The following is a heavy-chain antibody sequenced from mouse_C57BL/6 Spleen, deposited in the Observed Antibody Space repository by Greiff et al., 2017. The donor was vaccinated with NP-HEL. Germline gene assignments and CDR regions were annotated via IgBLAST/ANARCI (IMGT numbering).Heavy chain of an antibody. J-gene: IGHJ2*01. D-gene: IGHD3-2*02. Sequence: QVQLQQSGAELMKPGASVKLSCKATGYTFTGYWIEWVKQRPGHGLEWIGEILPGSGSTNYNAKFKGKAAITADTSSNTAYMQLSSLTTEDSAIYYCARGSSAFDYWGQGTTLTVSS. CDR1: GYTFTGYW. V-gene: IGHV1-9*01. CDR2: ILPGSGST. CDR3: ARGSSAFDY.